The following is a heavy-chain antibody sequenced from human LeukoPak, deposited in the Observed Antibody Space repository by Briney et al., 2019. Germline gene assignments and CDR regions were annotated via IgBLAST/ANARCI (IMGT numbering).Heavy chain of an antibody. J-gene: IGHJ6*03. CDR2: INPNSGGT. V-gene: IGHV1-2*02. CDR1: GYTFTAYY. Sequence: ASVKVSCKASGYTFTAYYMHWVRQAPGQGLEWMGWINPNSGGTNYAQKFQGRVTMTRDTSISTAYMELSRLRSDDTAVYYCASCFSSTSCQPYYYYYMDVWGKGTTVTVSS. D-gene: IGHD2-2*01. CDR3: ASCFSSTSCQPYYYYYMDV.